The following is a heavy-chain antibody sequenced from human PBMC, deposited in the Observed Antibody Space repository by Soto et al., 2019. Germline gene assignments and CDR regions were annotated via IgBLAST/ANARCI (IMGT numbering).Heavy chain of an antibody. CDR3: AKGYCSGGSCNYYMDV. V-gene: IGHV3-30*18. CDR2: ISYDGSNK. J-gene: IGHJ6*03. CDR1: GFTFSSYG. D-gene: IGHD2-15*01. Sequence: GGSLRLSCAASGFTFSSYGMHWVRQAPGKGLEWVAVISYDGSNKYYADSVKGRFTISRDNSKNTLYLQMNSLRAEDTAVYYCAKGYCSGGSCNYYMDVWGKGTTVTVSS.